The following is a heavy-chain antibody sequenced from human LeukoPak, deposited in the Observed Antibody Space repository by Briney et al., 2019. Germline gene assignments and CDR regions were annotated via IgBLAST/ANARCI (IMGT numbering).Heavy chain of an antibody. V-gene: IGHV1-2*02. CDR2: INPNSGGT. J-gene: IGHJ4*02. CDR3: ARVGSYSRYYFDY. D-gene: IGHD6-13*01. Sequence: ASVKVSCKASGYTFTGYYMHWVRQAPGQGLEWMGWINPNSGGTNYAQKFQGRVTMTRDTSISTAYMELSSLRSEDTAVYYCARVGSYSRYYFDYWGQGTLVTVSS. CDR1: GYTFTGYY.